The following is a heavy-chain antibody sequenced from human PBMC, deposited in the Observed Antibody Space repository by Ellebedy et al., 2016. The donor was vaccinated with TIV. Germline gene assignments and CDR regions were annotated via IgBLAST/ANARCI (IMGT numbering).Heavy chain of an antibody. Sequence: GESLKISXAASGFSVSNNYMSWVRQAQGKGLEWVSTISFSGGSIYYADSVKGRFTISRDNSKNTLYLEMTSLRAEDTALYYCAKDQGSTVVTKGRDYWGQGTLVTVSS. D-gene: IGHD4-23*01. J-gene: IGHJ4*02. CDR3: AKDQGSTVVTKGRDY. V-gene: IGHV3-23*01. CDR2: ISFSGGSI. CDR1: GFSVSNNY.